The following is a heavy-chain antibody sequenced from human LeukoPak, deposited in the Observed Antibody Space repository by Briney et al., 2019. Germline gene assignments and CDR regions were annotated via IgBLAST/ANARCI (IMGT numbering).Heavy chain of an antibody. J-gene: IGHJ6*03. Sequence: GGSLRLSCAASGFTFSSYAMSWVRPAPGKGLEWVSAISGSGGSTYYAGSVKGRFTISRDNSKNTLYLQMNSLRAEDTAVYYCAKDLSNYDIKYYYYMDVWGKGTTVTVSS. CDR1: GFTFSSYA. CDR3: AKDLSNYDIKYYYYMDV. CDR2: ISGSGGST. V-gene: IGHV3-23*01. D-gene: IGHD3-3*01.